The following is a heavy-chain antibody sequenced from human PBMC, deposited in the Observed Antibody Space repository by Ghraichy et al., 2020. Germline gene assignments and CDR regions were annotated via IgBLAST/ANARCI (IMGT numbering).Heavy chain of an antibody. CDR1: GGSISSSSYY. V-gene: IGHV4-39*01. Sequence: SQTLSLTCTVSGGSISSSSYYWGWIRQPPGKGLEWIGSIYYSGSTYYNPSLKSRVTISVDTSKNQFSLKLSSVTAADTAVYYCARLSRLHIMIVVAQYNWFDPWGQGTLVTVSS. J-gene: IGHJ5*02. D-gene: IGHD3-22*01. CDR3: ARLSRLHIMIVVAQYNWFDP. CDR2: IYYSGST.